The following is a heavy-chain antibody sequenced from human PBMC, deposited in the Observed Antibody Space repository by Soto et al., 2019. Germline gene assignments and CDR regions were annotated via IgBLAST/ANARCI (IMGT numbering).Heavy chain of an antibody. CDR2: IYTSGST. CDR3: ARDSGSSGSDNWFDP. Sequence: PSAIRSSTGSVSGGSISSYEWRLIRQRAGKGLEWIGRIYTSGSTNYNPSLKSRVTMSVDTSKNQFSLKLSSVTAADTAVYYCARDSGSSGSDNWFDPWGQGTLVTVS. V-gene: IGHV4-4*07. J-gene: IGHJ5*02. D-gene: IGHD6-19*01. CDR1: GGSISSYE.